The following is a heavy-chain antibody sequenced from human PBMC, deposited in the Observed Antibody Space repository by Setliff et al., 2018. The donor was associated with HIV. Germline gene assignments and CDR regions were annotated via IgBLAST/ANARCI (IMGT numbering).Heavy chain of an antibody. J-gene: IGHJ4*01. CDR3: ARSPGVDTNMAFDL. Sequence: LSLTCTVSGGSISSYFWGWIRLPPGKGLEWIGHIYSSGSAEYNPSLKSRVTMSVDASKSQVSLRLTSVTAADAAVYFCARSPGVDTNMAFDLWGQGSLVTVSS. CDR1: GGSISSYF. D-gene: IGHD5-18*01. V-gene: IGHV4-4*08. CDR2: IYSSGSA.